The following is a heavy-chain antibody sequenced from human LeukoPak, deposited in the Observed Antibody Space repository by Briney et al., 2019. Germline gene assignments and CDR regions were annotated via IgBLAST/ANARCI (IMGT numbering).Heavy chain of an antibody. J-gene: IGHJ6*03. CDR3: AKGTASRYCSSTSCPLDYYYYMDV. V-gene: IGHV3-23*01. D-gene: IGHD2-2*01. Sequence: GGSLRLSCAASGFTLSSYAMSWVRQAPGKGLEWVSAISGSGGSTYYADSVKGRFTISRDNSKNTLYLQMNSLRAEDTAVYYCAKGTASRYCSSTSCPLDYYYYMDVWGKGTTVTVSS. CDR2: ISGSGGST. CDR1: GFTLSSYA.